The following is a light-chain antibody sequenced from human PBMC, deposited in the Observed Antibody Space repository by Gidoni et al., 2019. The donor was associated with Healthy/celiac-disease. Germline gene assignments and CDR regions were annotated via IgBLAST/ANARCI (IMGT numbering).Light chain of an antibody. V-gene: IGKV3-11*01. CDR1: QSVSSY. CDR2: DAS. Sequence: EIVLTQSPATLSLSPGERATLSCRASQSVSSYLAWCQQKPGQAPRLLIYDASNRATGIPARFSGSGSGTDFTLTISSLEPEDFAVYYCQQRSNWPWTFXXXTKVEIK. CDR3: QQRSNWPWT. J-gene: IGKJ1*01.